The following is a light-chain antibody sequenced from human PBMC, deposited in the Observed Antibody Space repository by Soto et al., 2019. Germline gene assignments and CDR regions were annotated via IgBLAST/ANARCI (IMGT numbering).Light chain of an antibody. CDR1: RSNIGTDYD. V-gene: IGLV1-40*01. CDR3: QSYDSDLTESYV. Sequence: QSALTQPPSVSGAPGQRVTISCTGSRSNIGTDYDVHWYQQLPGTAPKLLIYGNSNRPSGVPDRFSGSKSGTSASLAITGLQAEDEADYYCQSYDSDLTESYVFGTGTKVTVL. J-gene: IGLJ1*01. CDR2: GNS.